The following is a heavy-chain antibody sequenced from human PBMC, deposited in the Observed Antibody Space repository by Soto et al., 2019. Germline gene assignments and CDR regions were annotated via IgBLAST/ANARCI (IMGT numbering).Heavy chain of an antibody. J-gene: IGHJ6*02. V-gene: IGHV3-23*01. Sequence: GGSLRLSCAASGFTFTTYAMNWVRQAPGKGLEWVSGISGSGGTTYYADSVRGRFTISRDNSKNTLYLQMNSLRAEDTAVYYCANAPSPPYYYGMDVWGQGTTVTVSS. CDR1: GFTFTTYA. CDR2: ISGSGGTT. CDR3: ANAPSPPYYYGMDV.